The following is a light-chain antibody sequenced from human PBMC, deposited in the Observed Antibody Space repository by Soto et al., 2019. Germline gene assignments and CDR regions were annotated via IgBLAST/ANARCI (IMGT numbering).Light chain of an antibody. V-gene: IGKV3-20*01. CDR1: QSINSNS. CDR3: QQYGVSPGGT. J-gene: IGKJ3*01. Sequence: EIVLTQSPGTLSLSPGDRATLSCRASQSINSNSLAWYQQKPGQAPRLLIYGASSRATGIPDRFSGSGSVTDFTLTISRLEPEDFAVYYCQQYGVSPGGTFGPGTKVDIK. CDR2: GAS.